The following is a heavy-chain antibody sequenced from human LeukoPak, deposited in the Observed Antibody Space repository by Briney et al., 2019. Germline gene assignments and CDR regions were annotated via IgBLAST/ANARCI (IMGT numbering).Heavy chain of an antibody. D-gene: IGHD3-22*01. CDR3: ARVEYYYDSSGGFDP. CDR2: IYYSGST. V-gene: IGHV4-30-4*01. CDR1: GGSISSGDYY. J-gene: IGHJ5*02. Sequence: SQTLSLTCTVSGGSISSGDYYWSWIRRPPGKGLEWIGYIYYSGSTYYNPSLKSRVTISVDTSKNQFSLKLSSVTAADTAVYYCARVEYYYDSSGGFDPWGQGTLVTVSS.